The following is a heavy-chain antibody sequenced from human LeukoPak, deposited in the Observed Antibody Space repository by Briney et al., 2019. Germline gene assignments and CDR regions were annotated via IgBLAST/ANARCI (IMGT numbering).Heavy chain of an antibody. J-gene: IGHJ5*02. V-gene: IGHV1-69*13. CDR1: GGTFSSYA. CDR3: ARSITIFGVAGPFDP. Sequence: SVKVSXKASGGTFSSYAISWVRQAPGQGLEWMGGIIPIFGTANYAQKFQGGVTITADESTSTAYMELSSLRSEDTAVYYCARSITIFGVAGPFDPWGQGTLVTVSS. CDR2: IIPIFGTA. D-gene: IGHD3-3*01.